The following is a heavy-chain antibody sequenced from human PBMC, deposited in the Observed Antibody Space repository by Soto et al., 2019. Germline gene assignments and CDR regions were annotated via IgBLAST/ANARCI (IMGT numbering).Heavy chain of an antibody. CDR3: AKNSGYSQGV. CDR1: GGSISSSNW. CDR2: IFLGGTT. V-gene: IGHV4-4*02. Sequence: SETLSLTCTVSGGSISSSNWWSWVRQPPGKGLEWIGEIFLGGTTNYNPSLKSRLTISVDRSRNQFSLELSSVTAADTAVYYCAKNSGYSQGVWGQGTLVTVSS. J-gene: IGHJ4*02. D-gene: IGHD5-18*01.